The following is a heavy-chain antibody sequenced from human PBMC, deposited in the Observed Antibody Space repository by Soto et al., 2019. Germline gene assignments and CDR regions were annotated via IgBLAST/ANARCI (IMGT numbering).Heavy chain of an antibody. CDR2: ISWNSGSI. V-gene: IGHV3-9*01. Sequence: EVQLVESGGGLVQPGRSLRLSCAASGFTFDDYVMHWVRQAPGKGLEWVSGISWNSGSIGYADSVKGRFTISRDNAKNSLYLQMNSLRAEDTALYYCAKVYGDYDYWGQGTLVTVSS. D-gene: IGHD4-17*01. J-gene: IGHJ4*02. CDR1: GFTFDDYV. CDR3: AKVYGDYDY.